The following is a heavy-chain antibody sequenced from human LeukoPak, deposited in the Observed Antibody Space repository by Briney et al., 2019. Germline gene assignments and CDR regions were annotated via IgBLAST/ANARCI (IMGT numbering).Heavy chain of an antibody. Sequence: GASVKVSCKTSGSTFSNYAFGWVRQAPGQGLEWMGSIIPFFGTTGYAQKFQGRVTITADKSTNTAYMELSSLRSEDTAVYYCARAYYHGSGSYYFFDYWGQGTLVTVSS. CDR3: ARAYYHGSGSYYFFDY. CDR1: GSTFSNYA. J-gene: IGHJ4*02. CDR2: IIPFFGTT. V-gene: IGHV1-69*06. D-gene: IGHD3-10*01.